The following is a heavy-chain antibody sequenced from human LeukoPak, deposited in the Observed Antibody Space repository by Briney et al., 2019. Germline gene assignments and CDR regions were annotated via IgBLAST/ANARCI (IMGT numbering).Heavy chain of an antibody. Sequence: GRSLRLSCAASGFTFRHYAVHWVRQAPGRGLEWVAVVSFDGAHKYYAESVKGRFTIPKDNSNNTLFLQMDSLRLEDTALYYCVRARAGGLDYWGQGTLVTVSS. V-gene: IGHV3-30*04. CDR2: VSFDGAHK. J-gene: IGHJ4*02. D-gene: IGHD3-16*01. CDR1: GFTFRHYA. CDR3: VRARAGGLDY.